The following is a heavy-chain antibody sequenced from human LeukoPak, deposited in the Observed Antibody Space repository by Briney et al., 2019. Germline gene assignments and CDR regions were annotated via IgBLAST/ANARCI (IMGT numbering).Heavy chain of an antibody. J-gene: IGHJ4*02. D-gene: IGHD4-17*01. CDR3: AKDRSGDLSEHFDY. V-gene: IGHV3-9*01. CDR2: ISWNSGSI. CDR1: GFTFDDYA. Sequence: GGSPRLSCAASGFTFDDYAMHWVRQGPGKGLEWVSGISWNSGSIAYADSVKGRFTISRDNAKNSLYLQMNSLRAEDTALYYCAKDRSGDLSEHFDYWGQGTLVTVSS.